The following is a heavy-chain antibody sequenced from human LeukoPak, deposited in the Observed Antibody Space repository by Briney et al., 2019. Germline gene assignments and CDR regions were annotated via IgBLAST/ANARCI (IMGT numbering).Heavy chain of an antibody. CDR1: GGSISSSSYY. Sequence: SETLSLTCTVSGGSISSSSYYWDWIRQPPGKGLEWIGNIYYSGSTYYNPSLKSRVTISVDTSKNQFSLKLSSVTAADTAVYFCARGPYSYDSSGAFDIRGQGTMVTVSS. V-gene: IGHV4-39*01. CDR3: ARGPYSYDSSGAFDI. CDR2: IYYSGST. D-gene: IGHD3-22*01. J-gene: IGHJ3*02.